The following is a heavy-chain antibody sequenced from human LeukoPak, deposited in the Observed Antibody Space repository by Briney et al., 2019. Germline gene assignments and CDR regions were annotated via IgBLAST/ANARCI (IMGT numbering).Heavy chain of an antibody. CDR3: ARDNTYGSGSWCYDRFDY. J-gene: IGHJ4*02. Sequence: GGSLRLSCAASGFSLSAYWMTCVRQAPGKGLEWVANINRDASQKNHVDSVKGRFTISRENAENSLFLQMNSLTAGDTAVYYCARDNTYGSGSWCYDRFDYWGQGTLVTVSS. CDR2: INRDASQK. CDR1: GFSLSAYW. D-gene: IGHD2-15*01. V-gene: IGHV3-7*01.